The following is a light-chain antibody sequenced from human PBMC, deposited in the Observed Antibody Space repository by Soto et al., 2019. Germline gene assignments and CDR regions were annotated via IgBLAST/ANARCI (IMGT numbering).Light chain of an antibody. CDR3: QQYGRSPPIS. CDR2: GAS. J-gene: IGKJ5*01. V-gene: IGKV3-15*01. Sequence: GMTQAPATLSVSTGESATLSCRASQTINNNIAWYQLKDGQVPRLLIYGASTRATDIPARFSGSASGTDFTLTISRLEPEDFAVYYCQQYGRSPPISFGQGTRLEIK. CDR1: QTINNN.